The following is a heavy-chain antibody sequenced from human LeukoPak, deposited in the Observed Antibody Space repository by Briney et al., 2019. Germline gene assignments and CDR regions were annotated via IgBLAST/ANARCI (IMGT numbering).Heavy chain of an antibody. Sequence: PGGSLRLSCVASGFSFSDYIMHRVRQAPGKGLECVSAIRSDGSSTVYPNSVKGRFTISRDNSKSTLYLQLGSLRAEDTAVYYCTRRYGDHSGWAGYHDSWGQGTLVTVSS. CDR1: GFSFSDYI. CDR3: TRRYGDHSGWAGYHDS. V-gene: IGHV3-64*01. CDR2: IRSDGSST. J-gene: IGHJ4*02. D-gene: IGHD6-19*01.